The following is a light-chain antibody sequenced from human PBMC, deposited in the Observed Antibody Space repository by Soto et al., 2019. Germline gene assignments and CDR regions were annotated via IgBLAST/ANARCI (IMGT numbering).Light chain of an antibody. CDR3: QNHGTT. V-gene: IGKV3-20*01. CDR1: ENVRTF. J-gene: IGKJ1*01. Sequence: IVLTQSPGTLSLSPGERATLSCRASENVRTFVDWYQQKPGQAPRLLIYGASTRATGIPARFSGSGSGTDFTLTISRLEPEDSAVYYCQNHGTTFGQGTKVDNK. CDR2: GAS.